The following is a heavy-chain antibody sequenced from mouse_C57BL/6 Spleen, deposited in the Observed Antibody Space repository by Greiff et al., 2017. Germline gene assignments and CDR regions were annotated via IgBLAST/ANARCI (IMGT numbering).Heavy chain of an antibody. V-gene: IGHV1-52*01. J-gene: IGHJ1*03. D-gene: IGHD1-1*01. CDR2: IDPSDSET. Sequence: QVQLQQPGAELVRPGSSVKLSCKASGYTFTSYWMHWVKQRPIQGLEWIGNIDPSDSETHYNQKFKDKATLTVDKSSSTAYMQLSSLTSEASAVYYCAREGGSSPYWYFDVWGTGTTVTVSS. CDR3: AREGGSSPYWYFDV. CDR1: GYTFTSYW.